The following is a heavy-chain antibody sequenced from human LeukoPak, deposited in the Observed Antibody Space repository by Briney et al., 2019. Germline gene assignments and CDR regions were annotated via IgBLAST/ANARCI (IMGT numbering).Heavy chain of an antibody. Sequence: GGSLRLSCAASGFTFSSYAMSWVRQAPGKGLEWVAVIWYDGSNKYYADSVKGRFTISRDNSKNTLYLQMNSLRAEDTAVYYCASGSRGWTVNYYFDYWGQGTLVTVSS. CDR1: GFTFSSYA. J-gene: IGHJ4*02. CDR3: ASGSRGWTVNYYFDY. CDR2: IWYDGSNK. D-gene: IGHD6-19*01. V-gene: IGHV3-33*08.